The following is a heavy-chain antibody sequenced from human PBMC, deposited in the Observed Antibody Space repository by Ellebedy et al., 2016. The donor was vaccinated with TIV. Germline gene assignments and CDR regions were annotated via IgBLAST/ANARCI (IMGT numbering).Heavy chain of an antibody. CDR2: IWYDGSKK. D-gene: IGHD4-17*01. Sequence: GESLKISCAASGFTFSSYGMYWVRQAPGKGLEWVAVIWYDGSKKYYADSVKGRFTISSDNSRNTLYLQMDSLSAEDTAVYYCARDGGSDYGDYGPADFWGQGTLVTVSS. J-gene: IGHJ4*02. CDR3: ARDGGSDYGDYGPADF. CDR1: GFTFSSYG. V-gene: IGHV3-33*07.